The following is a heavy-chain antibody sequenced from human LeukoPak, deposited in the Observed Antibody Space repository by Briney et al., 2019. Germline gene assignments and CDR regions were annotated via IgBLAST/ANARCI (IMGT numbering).Heavy chain of an antibody. CDR3: ARGVVSGSYYWFDP. CDR2: INHSGST. D-gene: IGHD1-26*01. CDR1: GGSFSGYY. Sequence: SETLSLTCAVYGGSFSGYYWSWIRQPPGKGLEWVGEINHSGSTNYNPSLKSRVTISVDMSKNQFSLKLSSVTAADTAVYYCARGVVSGSYYWFDPWGQGTLVTVSS. V-gene: IGHV4-34*01. J-gene: IGHJ5*02.